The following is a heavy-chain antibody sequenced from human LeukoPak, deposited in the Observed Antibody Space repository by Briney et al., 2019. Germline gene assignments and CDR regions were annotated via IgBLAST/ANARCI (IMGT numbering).Heavy chain of an antibody. CDR2: TDTSGNYI. D-gene: IGHD3-10*01. CDR1: GFPFSNYG. Sequence: PGGSLRLSCEASGFPFSNYGTNWVRQAPGKGLEWVSFTDTSGNYIYYGDSVKGRFTISRDNARNLLYLQMNGLRAEDTAVYYCARGRSITLLRGVALSDGFDVWGQGAMVAVSS. J-gene: IGHJ3*01. CDR3: ARGRSITLLRGVALSDGFDV. V-gene: IGHV3-21*06.